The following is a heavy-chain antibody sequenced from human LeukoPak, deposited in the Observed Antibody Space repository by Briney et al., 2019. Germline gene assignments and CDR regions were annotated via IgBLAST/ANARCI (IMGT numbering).Heavy chain of an antibody. V-gene: IGHV1-69*01. D-gene: IGHD6-19*01. J-gene: IGHJ5*02. CDR3: AKVAVAGQGGWFDP. Sequence: GSSVKVSCKASGGTFSSYAISWVRQAPGQGLEWTGGIIPIFGTANYAQKFQGRVTITADESTSTAYMELSSLRSEDTAVYYCAKVAVAGQGGWFDPWGQGTLVTVSS. CDR2: IIPIFGTA. CDR1: GGTFSSYA.